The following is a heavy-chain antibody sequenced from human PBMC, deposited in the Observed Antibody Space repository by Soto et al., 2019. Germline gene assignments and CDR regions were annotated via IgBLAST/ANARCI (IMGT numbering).Heavy chain of an antibody. CDR1: GFTFSSYD. V-gene: IGHV3-13*05. J-gene: IGHJ3*02. D-gene: IGHD3-22*01. Sequence: GGSLRLSCAASGFTFSSYDMHWVRQATGKGLEWVSAIGTAGDPYYPGSVKGRFTISRENAKNSLYLQMNSLRAGDTAVYYCARGGGGIAARKYYYDSSVRGHDAFDIWGQGTLVTVS. CDR2: IGTAGDP. CDR3: ARGGGGIAARKYYYDSSVRGHDAFDI.